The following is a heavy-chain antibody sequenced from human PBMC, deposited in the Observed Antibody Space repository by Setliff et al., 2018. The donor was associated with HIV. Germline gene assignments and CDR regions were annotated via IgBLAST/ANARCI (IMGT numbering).Heavy chain of an antibody. D-gene: IGHD3-10*01. V-gene: IGHV1-3*01. Sequence: ASVKVSCKASGYTFSRYAMHWVRQAPGQRLEWMGWINAGNGNTKYSQKFQGRVSIARDTSASTAYMELSSLRSEDTAVYYCARDFGAGFTGLDYWGQGTLVTVSS. CDR1: GYTFSRYA. J-gene: IGHJ4*02. CDR3: ARDFGAGFTGLDY. CDR2: INAGNGNT.